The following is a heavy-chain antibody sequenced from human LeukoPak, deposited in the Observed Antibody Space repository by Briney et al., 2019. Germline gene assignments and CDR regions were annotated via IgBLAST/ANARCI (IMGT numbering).Heavy chain of an antibody. J-gene: IGHJ4*02. Sequence: PGGSLRLSCAASGFTFSSYWMSWVRQAPGKGLEWVASIKQDAGTEYSVDSLKGRFTISRDNAYNSLYLQMNSLRAEDTAVYFCARGSRDSSGYRYYLNYWGQGTLVTVSS. V-gene: IGHV3-7*01. CDR3: ARGSRDSSGYRYYLNY. D-gene: IGHD3-22*01. CDR1: GFTFSSYW. CDR2: IKQDAGTE.